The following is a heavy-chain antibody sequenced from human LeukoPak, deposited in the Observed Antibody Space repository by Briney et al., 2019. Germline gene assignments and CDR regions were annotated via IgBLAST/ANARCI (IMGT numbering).Heavy chain of an antibody. CDR1: GGSFTSSNW. CDR2: TYHSGST. J-gene: IGHJ4*02. Sequence: SGTLSLTCTVSGGSFTSSNWWTWVRQPPGKGLEWIGETYHSGSTNYNPSLKSRVTISLDKSKNQLSLKLTSVTAADTAVYYCARAVGDYVWGSYRSFDYWGQGTLVTVSS. D-gene: IGHD3-16*02. CDR3: ARAVGDYVWGSYRSFDY. V-gene: IGHV4-4*02.